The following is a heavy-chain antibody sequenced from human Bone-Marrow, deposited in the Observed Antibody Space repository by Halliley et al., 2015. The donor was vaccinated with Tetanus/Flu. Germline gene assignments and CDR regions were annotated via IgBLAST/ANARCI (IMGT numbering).Heavy chain of an antibody. D-gene: IGHD3-10*01. J-gene: IGHJ5*01. CDR3: AKEERKDLLWFGELDS. V-gene: IGHV3-23*01. CDR2: ISGSGGSK. Sequence: ISGSGGSKYYADSVKGRLTIPRDNSKNTLYLQMNSLRAEDTAVYYCAKEERKDLLWFGELDSWGQGTLVTVSS.